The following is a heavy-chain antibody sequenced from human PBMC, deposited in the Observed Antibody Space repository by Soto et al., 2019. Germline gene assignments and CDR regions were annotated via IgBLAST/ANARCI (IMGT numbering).Heavy chain of an antibody. V-gene: IGHV4-39*01. CDR3: ARLTVEYCGGTRCPPQAFDF. Sequence: PSGTLALTCTVSGGSISSSSYYWGWIRQPPGKGLEWIGSIYYSGSTYYNPSLKSRVTISVDTSKNQFSLKLSSVTAADTAVYYCARLTVEYCGGTRCPPQAFDFRGNGTMVPGSP. CDR1: GGSISSSSYY. CDR2: IYYSGST. J-gene: IGHJ3*01. D-gene: IGHD2-21*01.